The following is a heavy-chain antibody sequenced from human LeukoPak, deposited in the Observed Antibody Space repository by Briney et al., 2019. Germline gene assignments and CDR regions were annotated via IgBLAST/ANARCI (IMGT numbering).Heavy chain of an antibody. Sequence: PGGSLRLSCAASGFTFSDYYMSWIRQAPGKGLEWVSYISSSDSTIYYADSVKGRFTISRDNAKKSLYLQMNSLRAEDTAVYYCARAGDSSGYYFDYWGQGTLVTVSS. D-gene: IGHD3-22*01. CDR1: GFTFSDYY. CDR3: ARAGDSSGYYFDY. V-gene: IGHV3-11*01. CDR2: ISSSDSTI. J-gene: IGHJ4*02.